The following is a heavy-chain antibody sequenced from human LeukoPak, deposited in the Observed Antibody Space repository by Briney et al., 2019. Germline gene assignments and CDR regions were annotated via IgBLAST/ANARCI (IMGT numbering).Heavy chain of an antibody. D-gene: IGHD1-26*01. V-gene: IGHV3-11*06. Sequence: PGGSLRLSCASSGFTFTDYYINWIRQAPGPGLVCVSCISSSSSYTNYADCVKGRFTISRDNAKNSVYLQMNSLRAEDTAVYYCARDRWRHATGGDYWGQGTLVTVSS. CDR2: ISSSSSYT. CDR3: ARDRWRHATGGDY. CDR1: GFTFTDYY. J-gene: IGHJ4*02.